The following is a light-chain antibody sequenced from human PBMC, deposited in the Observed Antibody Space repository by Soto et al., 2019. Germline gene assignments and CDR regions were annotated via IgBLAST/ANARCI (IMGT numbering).Light chain of an antibody. CDR2: DVS. CDR3: RSYTSSSSYV. CDR1: SSDVGGYNY. J-gene: IGLJ1*01. V-gene: IGLV2-14*01. Sequence: QSALTQPTSVSGSPGQSITISCTGTSSDVGGYNYVSWYQQHPGKAPKLMIYDVSNRPSGVSNRFSGSKSGNTASLTISGLQAEDEDEYYCRSYTSSSSYVFGTGTKLTVL.